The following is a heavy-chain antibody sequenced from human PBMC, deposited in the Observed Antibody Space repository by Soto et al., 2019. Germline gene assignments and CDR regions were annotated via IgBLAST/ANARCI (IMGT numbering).Heavy chain of an antibody. J-gene: IGHJ4*02. CDR3: ARGGAYYDILTGHPWYFDY. D-gene: IGHD3-9*01. V-gene: IGHV1-18*01. CDR2: ISAYNGNT. CDR1: GYTFTSYG. Sequence: GASVKVSCKASGYTFTSYGISRVRQAPGQGLEWMGWISAYNGNTNYAQKLQGRVTMTTDTSTSTAYMELRSLRSDDTAVYYCARGGAYYDILTGHPWYFDYWGQGTLVTVSS.